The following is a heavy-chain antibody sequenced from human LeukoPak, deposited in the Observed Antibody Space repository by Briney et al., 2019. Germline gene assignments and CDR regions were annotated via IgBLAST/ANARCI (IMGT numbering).Heavy chain of an antibody. CDR1: GYTFTGYY. J-gene: IGHJ4*02. D-gene: IGHD6-19*01. V-gene: IGHV1-2*02. CDR3: ASRDGSGWYLRY. CDR2: INPNSGGT. Sequence: GASVKVSCKASGYTFTGYYMHWVRQAPGQGLEWMGWINPNSGGTNYAQKFQGRDTMTRDTSISTAYMELSRLRSDDTAVYYRASRDGSGWYLRYWGQGTLVTVSS.